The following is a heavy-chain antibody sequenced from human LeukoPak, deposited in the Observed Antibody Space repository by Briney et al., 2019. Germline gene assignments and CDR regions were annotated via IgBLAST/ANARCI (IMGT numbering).Heavy chain of an antibody. V-gene: IGHV1-2*02. CDR1: GYTFTGYY. Sequence: ASVKVSCKASGYTFTGYYMHWVRQAPGQGLEWMGWINPNSGGTNYAQKFQGRVTMTRDTSISTAYMELSRLRSDDTAVYYCARAPRHIVVVTSCFDYWGQGALATVSS. CDR3: ARAPRHIVVVTSCFDY. J-gene: IGHJ4*02. CDR2: INPNSGGT. D-gene: IGHD2-21*02.